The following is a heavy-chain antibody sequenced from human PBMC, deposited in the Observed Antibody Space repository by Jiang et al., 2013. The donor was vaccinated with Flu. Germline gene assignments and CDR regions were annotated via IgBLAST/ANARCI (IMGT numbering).Heavy chain of an antibody. V-gene: IGHV3-23*01. CDR2: SSGSGTYT. J-gene: IGHJ3*02. D-gene: IGHD3-10*01. CDR1: GFXFRSYA. CDR3: ARAKGMSSGSFDM. Sequence: QLLESGGGLVQPGGSLRLSCAASGFXFRSYAMSWVRQAPGKGLEWVSVSSGSGTYTYDADFVKGRFTISRDNSKNTLYLQMSSLRAEDTAVYYCARAKGMSSGSFDMWGQGTMVTVSS.